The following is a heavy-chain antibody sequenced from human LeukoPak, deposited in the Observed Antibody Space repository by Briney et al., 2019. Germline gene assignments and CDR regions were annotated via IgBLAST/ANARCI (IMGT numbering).Heavy chain of an antibody. Sequence: GASVKVSCKASGGTFSSYTINWVRQAPGQGLEWMGIINPRGGSTSYAQKFQGRVTMTRDMSTSTVYMELSSLRSEDTAVYYCARVGFPDSYSSSSFDYWGQGTLVTVSS. CDR1: GGTFSSYT. V-gene: IGHV1-46*01. CDR3: ARVGFPDSYSSSSFDY. D-gene: IGHD6-6*01. CDR2: INPRGGST. J-gene: IGHJ4*02.